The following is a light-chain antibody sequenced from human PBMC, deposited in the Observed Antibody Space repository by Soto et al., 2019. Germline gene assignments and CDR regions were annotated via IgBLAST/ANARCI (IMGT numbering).Light chain of an antibody. CDR2: KAS. CDR3: QQYSSYSPYT. CDR1: QSISSW. Sequence: DIQMTQSPSTLSASVGDRVTITCRASQSISSWLAWYQQKPGKAPKLLIYKASSLESGVPSRFSGSESGTEFTLTISSLQPDDFATYYCQQYSSYSPYTFGQGTKLEIK. J-gene: IGKJ2*01. V-gene: IGKV1-5*03.